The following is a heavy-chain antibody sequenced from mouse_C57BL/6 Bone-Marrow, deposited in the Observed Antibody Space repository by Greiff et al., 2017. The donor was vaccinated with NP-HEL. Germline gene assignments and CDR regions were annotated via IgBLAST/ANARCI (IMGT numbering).Heavy chain of an antibody. V-gene: IGHV5-6*01. CDR2: ISSGGSYT. J-gene: IGHJ3*01. D-gene: IGHD6-1*01. CDR3: ARLGLAWCAY. Sequence: EVQLQQSGGDLVKPGGSLKLSCAASGFTFSSYGMSWVRQTPDKRLEWVATISSGGSYTYYPDSVKGRFTISRDNAKNTLYLQMSSLKSEDTAMYYCARLGLAWCAYWGQGTLVTVSA. CDR1: GFTFSSYG.